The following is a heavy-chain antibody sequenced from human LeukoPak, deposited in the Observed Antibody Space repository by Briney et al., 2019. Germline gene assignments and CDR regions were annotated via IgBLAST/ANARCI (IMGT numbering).Heavy chain of an antibody. V-gene: IGHV5-51*01. CDR1: GYSFTSYW. CDR3: ATAPAGWEQTDSDAFDI. Sequence: GESLKISCKGSGYSFTSYWIGWVRQMPGKGLEWMGIIYPGDSDTRYSPSFQGQVTISADKSISTAYLQWSSLKASDTAMYYCATAPAGWEQTDSDAFDIWGQGTMVTVSS. J-gene: IGHJ3*02. D-gene: IGHD1-26*01. CDR2: IYPGDSDT.